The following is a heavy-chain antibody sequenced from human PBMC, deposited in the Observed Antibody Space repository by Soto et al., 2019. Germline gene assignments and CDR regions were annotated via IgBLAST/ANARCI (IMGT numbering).Heavy chain of an antibody. Sequence: PSETLSLTCAVSGYSISSGYYWGWIRQPPGKGLEWIGSIYHSGSTYYNPSLKSRVTISVDTSKNQFSLKLSSVTAADTAVYYCARAIWFGESAWFDPWGQGTLVTVSS. D-gene: IGHD3-10*01. V-gene: IGHV4-38-2*01. CDR3: ARAIWFGESAWFDP. CDR1: GYSISSGYY. J-gene: IGHJ5*02. CDR2: IYHSGST.